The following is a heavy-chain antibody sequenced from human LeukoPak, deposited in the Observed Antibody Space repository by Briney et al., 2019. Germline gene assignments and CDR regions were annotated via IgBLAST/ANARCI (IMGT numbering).Heavy chain of an antibody. Sequence: GGSLRLSCAASGFTVSSYGMNWVRQAPGKGLEWVSYISTSSSIIYYADSVKGRFTISRDNAKNSLYLQMISLRAEDTAVYYCARGVNWSNNWFDPWGQGTLVTVSS. CDR1: GFTVSSYG. D-gene: IGHD3-3*01. J-gene: IGHJ5*02. V-gene: IGHV3-48*04. CDR2: ISTSSSII. CDR3: ARGVNWSNNWFDP.